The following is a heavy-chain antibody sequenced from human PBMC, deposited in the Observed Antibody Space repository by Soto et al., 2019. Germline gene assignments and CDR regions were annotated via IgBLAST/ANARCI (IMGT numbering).Heavy chain of an antibody. D-gene: IGHD3-22*01. V-gene: IGHV3-11*01. Sequence: PGGSLRLSCAASGFTFSDYYMSWIRQAPGKGLEWVSYISSSGSTIYYADSVKGRFTISRDNAKNSLYLQMNSLRAEDTAVYYCAMAPNYYDSSGYPFAFDVWGQGTMVTVSS. J-gene: IGHJ3*01. CDR3: AMAPNYYDSSGYPFAFDV. CDR1: GFTFSDYY. CDR2: ISSSGSTI.